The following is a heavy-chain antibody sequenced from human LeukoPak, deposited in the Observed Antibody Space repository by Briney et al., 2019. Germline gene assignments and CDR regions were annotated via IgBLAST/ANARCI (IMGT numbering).Heavy chain of an antibody. CDR1: GFTFRTYA. Sequence: GGSLRLSCAASGFTFRTYAMNWVRQAPGKGLEWVAVISDDGSNRYYAESVKGQFTISRDNSKNTLYLQMNSLRAEDTAVCYCAREAVGYRGLDYWGQGTLVTVSS. V-gene: IGHV3-30*04. J-gene: IGHJ4*02. CDR2: ISDDGSNR. CDR3: AREAVGYRGLDY. D-gene: IGHD3-10*01.